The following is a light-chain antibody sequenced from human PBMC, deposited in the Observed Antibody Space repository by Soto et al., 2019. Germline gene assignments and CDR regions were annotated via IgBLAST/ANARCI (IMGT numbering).Light chain of an antibody. CDR1: QGIGGY. Sequence: DIQMTQSPSSLSASLGDRVTITCRASQGIGGYLAWFQQKPGKVPKLLIYDASTLQSGVPSRFSGSGSGTDFTLLISSLQPEDFATYYCQKYNSALFTFGGGTKVEIK. CDR3: QKYNSALFT. V-gene: IGKV1-27*01. J-gene: IGKJ4*01. CDR2: DAS.